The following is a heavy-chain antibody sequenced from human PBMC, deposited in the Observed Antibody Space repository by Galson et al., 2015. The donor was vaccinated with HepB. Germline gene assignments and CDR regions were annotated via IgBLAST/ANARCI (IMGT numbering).Heavy chain of an antibody. CDR1: GFRFSDHY. D-gene: IGHD3-22*01. CDR2: TRNKANSYTT. V-gene: IGHV3-72*01. CDR3: ASDHGSSGLHY. J-gene: IGHJ4*02. Sequence: SLRLSCPASGFRFSDHYMDWVRQAPGKGLEWVGQTRNKANSYTTYYAASVKGRFIISRDDSKNSLYLQMNSLKTEDTAVYYCASDHGSSGLHYRGQGTLVSGSS.